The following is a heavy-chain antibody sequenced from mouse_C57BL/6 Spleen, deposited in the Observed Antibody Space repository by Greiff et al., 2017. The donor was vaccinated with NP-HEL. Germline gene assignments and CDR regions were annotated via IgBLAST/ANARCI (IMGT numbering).Heavy chain of an antibody. CDR3: AGYDGYYDYYAMDY. CDR2: ICPGDGDS. Sequence: QVLLQQSGPELVKPGASVKISCKASGYAFSSSWMNWVQQWPGKGLEWIGRICPGDGDSNYDAKSKGKATLTADKSSSTAYMQHSSLTSEDSAVYFCAGYDGYYDYYAMDYWGQGTSVTVSS. D-gene: IGHD2-3*01. CDR1: GYAFSSSW. J-gene: IGHJ4*01. V-gene: IGHV1-82*01.